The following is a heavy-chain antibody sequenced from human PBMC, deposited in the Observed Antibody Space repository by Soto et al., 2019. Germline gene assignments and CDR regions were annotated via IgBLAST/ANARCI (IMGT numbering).Heavy chain of an antibody. J-gene: IGHJ5*02. D-gene: IGHD5-18*01. CDR1: GYTFTNND. CDR3: ARMASFGSLNWFDP. V-gene: IGHV1-8*01. Sequence: AASLKVSCKASGYTFTNNDVTWVRQATGQGLEWMGWMNPGSGDTGYAQKFRGRVTMTRNISIATAYMELSSLRSEDTAIYYCARMASFGSLNWFDPWGQGTLVTGSS. CDR2: MNPGSGDT.